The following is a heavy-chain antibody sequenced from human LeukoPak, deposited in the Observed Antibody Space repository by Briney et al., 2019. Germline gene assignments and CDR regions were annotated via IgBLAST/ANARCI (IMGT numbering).Heavy chain of an antibody. CDR2: IIPILGIA. D-gene: IGHD2-15*01. J-gene: IGHJ4*02. CDR1: GGTFSSYT. Sequence: SSXKVSCKASGGTFSSYTISWVRQAPGQGVEWMGRIIPILGIANDAQKFQGRVTINADKSTSTAYMELSSLRSEDTAVYYCATQVGLHLDYWGQGTLVTVSS. V-gene: IGHV1-69*02. CDR3: ATQVGLHLDY.